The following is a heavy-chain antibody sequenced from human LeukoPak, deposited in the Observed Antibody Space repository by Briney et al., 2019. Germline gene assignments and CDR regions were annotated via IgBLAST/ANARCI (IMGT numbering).Heavy chain of an antibody. CDR2: VRYDGSGE. D-gene: IGHD6-19*01. J-gene: IGHJ4*02. Sequence: PGGSLRLSCAASGFTFGNDGMHWVRQAPGKGLEWVTFVRYDGSGEYYAESVKGRFTISRDNSKSTVFLRMKSLRVEDTAIYYCAKVGSGLYGVDYWGQGALVTVSS. V-gene: IGHV3-30*02. CDR1: GFTFGNDG. CDR3: AKVGSGLYGVDY.